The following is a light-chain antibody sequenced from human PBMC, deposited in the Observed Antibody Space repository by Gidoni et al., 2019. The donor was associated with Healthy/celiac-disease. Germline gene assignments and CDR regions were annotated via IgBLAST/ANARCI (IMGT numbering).Light chain of an antibody. Sequence: QSVLTQPPSVSGAPGQRVTISCTGSSANIGAGYNVHWYHQLPGTPPNLLIYRNSNRPSGVPDRFSGSKSGTTASLAITGLQDEDEADYYCQSYDSSLSVVFGGGTKLTVL. CDR1: SANIGAGYN. CDR2: RNS. CDR3: QSYDSSLSVV. J-gene: IGLJ2*01. V-gene: IGLV1-40*01.